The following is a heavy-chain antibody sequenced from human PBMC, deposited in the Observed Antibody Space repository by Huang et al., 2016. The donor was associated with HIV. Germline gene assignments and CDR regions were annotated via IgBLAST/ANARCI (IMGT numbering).Heavy chain of an antibody. D-gene: IGHD3-10*01. CDR1: GFSFSDSG. V-gene: IGHV3-30*18. CDR2: ISYDGRNK. J-gene: IGHJ4*02. Sequence: QVQLVESGGGVVEPGRSLRVSCAASGFSFSDSGMHWVRQASGKGMEWVAVISYDGRNKFYADSVKGRFTISRDNSKNTVYLQMNSLRAGDTAVYYCAKDRRAYYYGSGIEYWGQGARVTVSS. CDR3: AKDRRAYYYGSGIEY.